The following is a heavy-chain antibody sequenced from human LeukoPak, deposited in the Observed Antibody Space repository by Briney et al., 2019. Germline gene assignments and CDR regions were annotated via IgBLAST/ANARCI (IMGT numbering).Heavy chain of an antibody. CDR3: AREAPRYCSSTSCSDY. CDR1: GYTFTGYY. CDR2: INPNSGGT. V-gene: IGHV1-2*02. D-gene: IGHD2-2*01. J-gene: IGHJ4*02. Sequence: GASVKVSCKASGYTFTGYYMHWVRQAPGQGLEWMGWINPNSGGTNYAQKFQGRVTMTRDTSISTAYMELSRLRSDDTAVYYRAREAPRYCSSTSCSDYWGQGTLVTVSS.